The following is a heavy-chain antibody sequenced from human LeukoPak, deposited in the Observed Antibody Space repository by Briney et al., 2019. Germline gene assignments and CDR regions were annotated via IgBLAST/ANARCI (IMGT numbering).Heavy chain of an antibody. CDR1: GGSISSYY. CDR3: ARESADVCSGGSCGNNWFDP. V-gene: IGHV4-4*07. Sequence: SETLSLTCTVSGGSISSYYWSWIRQPAGKGLEWIGRIYTSGSTNYNPSLKSRVTMSVDTSKNQFSLKLSSVTAADTAVYYCARESADVCSGGSCGNNWFDPWGQGTLVTVSS. CDR2: IYTSGST. J-gene: IGHJ5*02. D-gene: IGHD2-15*01.